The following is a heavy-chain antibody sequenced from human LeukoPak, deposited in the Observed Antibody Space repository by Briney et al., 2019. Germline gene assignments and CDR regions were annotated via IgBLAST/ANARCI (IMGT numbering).Heavy chain of an antibody. D-gene: IGHD5-18*01. CDR1: GFTFNSYG. CDR3: AKGKEQLWFDY. CDR2: ISYDGSNK. Sequence: GGSLRLSCAASGFTFNSYGMHWVRQAPGKGLEWVAVISYDGSNKYYADSVKGRFTISRDNSKNTLYLQMNSLRAEDTAVYYCAKGKEQLWFDYWGQGTLVTVSS. V-gene: IGHV3-30*18. J-gene: IGHJ4*02.